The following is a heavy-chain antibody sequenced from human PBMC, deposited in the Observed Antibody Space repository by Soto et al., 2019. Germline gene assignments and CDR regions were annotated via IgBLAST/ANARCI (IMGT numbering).Heavy chain of an antibody. V-gene: IGHV3-48*04. D-gene: IGHD2-15*01. CDR3: ARQVVVVVAATPAAGWFDP. CDR1: GFTFSSYS. J-gene: IGHJ5*02. Sequence: GGSLRLSCAASGFTFSSYSMHWVRQAPGKGLEWVSYISSSGSTIYYADSVKGRFTISRDNAKNSLYLQMNSLRAEDTAVYYCARQVVVVVAATPAAGWFDPWGQGTLVTVSS. CDR2: ISSSGSTI.